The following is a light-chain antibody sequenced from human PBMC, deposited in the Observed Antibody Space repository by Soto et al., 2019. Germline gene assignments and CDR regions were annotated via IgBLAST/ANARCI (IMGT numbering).Light chain of an antibody. J-gene: IGKJ4*01. CDR2: EAS. CDR3: QQCDDFIT. V-gene: IGKV1-33*01. CDR1: QDIKNY. Sequence: DIQMTQSPSSLSASVGDRGTITCQARQDIKNYLNWYQQKPGKAPKLLIYEASNLETGVPSRFSGSGSGRSFTFSSSSLQPEDIATYYCQQCDDFITFGGGTRIE.